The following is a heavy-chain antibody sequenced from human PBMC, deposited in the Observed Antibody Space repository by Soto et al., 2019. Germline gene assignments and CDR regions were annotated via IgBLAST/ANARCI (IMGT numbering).Heavy chain of an antibody. CDR1: GFTFSSYA. CDR3: ASGYLGSFDY. CDR2: IGSAGDT. D-gene: IGHD7-27*01. V-gene: IGHV3-13*01. Sequence: EVQLVESGGGLVQPGGSLRLSCAASGFTFSSYAVHWVRQPTGKGLEWVSVIGSAGDTYYPGSVKGRFTISRENAKNSLYLQMNSLRAEDTAVYDCASGYLGSFDYWGQGSLVTVAS. J-gene: IGHJ4*02.